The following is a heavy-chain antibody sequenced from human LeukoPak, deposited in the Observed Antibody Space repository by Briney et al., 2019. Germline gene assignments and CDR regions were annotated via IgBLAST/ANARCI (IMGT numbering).Heavy chain of an antibody. CDR3: ARVYYYDSSGYYYFDY. V-gene: IGHV1-2*02. D-gene: IGHD3-22*01. Sequence: ASVKVSCKASGYTFTGYYMHWVRQAPGQGLEWMGWINPNSDGTNYAQKFQARVTMTRDTSISTAYMELSSLRSDDTAVYYCARVYYYDSSGYYYFDYWGQGTLVTVSS. J-gene: IGHJ4*02. CDR1: GYTFTGYY. CDR2: INPNSDGT.